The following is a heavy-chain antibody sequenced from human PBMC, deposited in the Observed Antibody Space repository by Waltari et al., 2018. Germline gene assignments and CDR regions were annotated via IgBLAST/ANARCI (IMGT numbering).Heavy chain of an antibody. D-gene: IGHD2-15*01. CDR1: GDSMSSTDW. Sequence: QLQLQQSGPGLVKPSESLSLTCAVPGDSMSSTDWWSWVRQSPGKGLEGMGHVQARGGTNYHPSFAGRVTVSIDTSNNQFSLEVPSATAADTAMYYCARDRGRGIYLDSWGQGILVTVSP. V-gene: IGHV4-4*02. CDR3: ARDRGRGIYLDS. J-gene: IGHJ4*02. CDR2: VQARGGT.